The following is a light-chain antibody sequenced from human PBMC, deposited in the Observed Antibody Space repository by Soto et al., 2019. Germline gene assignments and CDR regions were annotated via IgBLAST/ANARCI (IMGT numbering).Light chain of an antibody. CDR1: QSVSHW. Sequence: DIQMTQSPSTLSASVGDRVTITCRASQSVSHWLAWYQQKPGKAPKLLIYDASNLESGVPSRFSGGGSATVFTLTISSLHPDDFATYFCQQYNSNSWTFGQGTKVEVK. CDR3: QQYNSNSWT. J-gene: IGKJ1*01. V-gene: IGKV1-5*01. CDR2: DAS.